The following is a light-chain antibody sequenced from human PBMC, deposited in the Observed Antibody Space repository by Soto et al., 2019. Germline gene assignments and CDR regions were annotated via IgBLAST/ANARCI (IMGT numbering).Light chain of an antibody. Sequence: EIVMTQSPATLSVSPGERATLSCRASQSVSSNLAWYQQKPGQAPRLLIYGASTRATGIPARFGGSGSGTEFTLTVSSLQSEDFAVYYCQQYNNWPPWTFGNGTKVEIK. V-gene: IGKV3-15*01. CDR1: QSVSSN. CDR2: GAS. J-gene: IGKJ1*01. CDR3: QQYNNWPPWT.